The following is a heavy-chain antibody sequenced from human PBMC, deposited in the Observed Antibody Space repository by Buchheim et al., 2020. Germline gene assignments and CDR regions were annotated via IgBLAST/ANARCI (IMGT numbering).Heavy chain of an antibody. Sequence: EVQLLESGGGLVQPGGSLRLSCAASGFTFSSYAMSWVRQAPGKGLEWVAYISKTRVTMYYAESVKGRFTISRDNAENSVYLEMNDLRDEDTALYYCARAVLAGGESGHGMDVWGQGTT. CDR3: ARAVLAGGESGHGMDV. CDR1: GFTFSSYA. CDR2: ISKTRVTM. V-gene: IGHV3-48*02. J-gene: IGHJ6*02. D-gene: IGHD4-17*01.